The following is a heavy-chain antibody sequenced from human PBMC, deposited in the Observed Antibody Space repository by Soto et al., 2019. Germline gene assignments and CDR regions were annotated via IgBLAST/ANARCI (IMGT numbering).Heavy chain of an antibody. CDR1: GGSISSSSYY. D-gene: IGHD6-6*01. J-gene: IGHJ6*02. CDR3: RIAARHYYYYGMDV. CDR2: IYYSGST. V-gene: IGHV4-39*01. Sequence: QLQLQESGPGLVKPSETLSLTCTVSGGSISSSSYYWGWIRQPPGKGLEWIGSIYYSGSTYYNPSLKSRVTISVDTSKNQFSLKLRSVTAADTAVYYCRIAARHYYYYGMDVWGQGTTVTVSS.